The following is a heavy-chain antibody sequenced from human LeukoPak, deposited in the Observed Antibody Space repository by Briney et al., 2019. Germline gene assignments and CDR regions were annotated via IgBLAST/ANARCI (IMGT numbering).Heavy chain of an antibody. CDR2: ISGSAGST. J-gene: IGHJ4*02. D-gene: IGHD6-13*01. CDR3: AKGIAAAGTGSYYDY. Sequence: GGSLRLSCAASGFTVSSNYMSWVRQAPGKGLEWVSAISGSAGSTYYADSVRGRFTISRDNSKNTLYLQMNSLRAEDTAVYYCAKGIAAAGTGSYYDYWGQGTLVTVSS. CDR1: GFTVSSNY. V-gene: IGHV3-23*01.